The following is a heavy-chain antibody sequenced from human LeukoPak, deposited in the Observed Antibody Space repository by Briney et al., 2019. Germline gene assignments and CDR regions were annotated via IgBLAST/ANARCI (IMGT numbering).Heavy chain of an antibody. CDR3: ARGGDFGVPAPLGIDAFDF. Sequence: GRSLRLSCTTSGFSFRDYALTWVRQAPGKGLEWVGFIRSKAYAETTEYAASVKGRFTISRDDSKTIAYLQMNSLTTEDTAVYYCARGGDFGVPAPLGIDAFDFWGQGTMVTVSS. J-gene: IGHJ3*01. CDR2: IRSKAYAETT. D-gene: IGHD2-2*01. V-gene: IGHV3-49*04. CDR1: GFSFRDYA.